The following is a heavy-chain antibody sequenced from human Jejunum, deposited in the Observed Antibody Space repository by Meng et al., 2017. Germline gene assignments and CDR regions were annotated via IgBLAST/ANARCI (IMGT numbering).Heavy chain of an antibody. J-gene: IGHJ4*01. D-gene: IGHD6-19*01. CDR1: GFTFSSYA. CDR2: ISGTSGSI. V-gene: IGHV3-23*01. CDR3: AKDHQWLRYFDT. Sequence: GESLKISCAASGFTFSSYAMSWVRQAPGKGLEWVSAISGTSGSIDYADSVRGRFTISRDNSKNTLYLQMDSLRVDDTAVYYCAKDHQWLRYFDTWGQGTLVTVSS.